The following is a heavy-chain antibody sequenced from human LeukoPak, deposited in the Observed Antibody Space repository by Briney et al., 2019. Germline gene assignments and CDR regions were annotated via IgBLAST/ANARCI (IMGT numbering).Heavy chain of an antibody. CDR2: IIPILGIA. J-gene: IGHJ6*02. CDR1: GGTFSSYA. Sequence: SVKVSCKASGGTFSSYAISWVRQAPGQGLDWMGRIIPILGIANYAQKFQGRVTITADKSTSTAYMELSSLRSEDTAVYYCARDGYSSSWYNRDGMDVWGQGTTVTVSS. CDR3: ARDGYSSSWYNRDGMDV. D-gene: IGHD6-13*01. V-gene: IGHV1-69*04.